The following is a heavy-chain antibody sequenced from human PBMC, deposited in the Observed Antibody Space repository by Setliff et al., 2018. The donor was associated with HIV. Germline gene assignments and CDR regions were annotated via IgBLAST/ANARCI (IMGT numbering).Heavy chain of an antibody. CDR2: INYDESYE. CDR3: ARDDSNGNTDAFDI. CDR1: GFTFSAHG. V-gene: IGHV3-33*01. D-gene: IGHD5-18*01. J-gene: IGHJ3*02. Sequence: GGSLRLSCAASGFTFSAHGMHWVRQAPGKGLEWVAFINYDESYEYYADSVKGRVTISRDNPKNSLYLQMTSLRAEDTAVYYCARDDSNGNTDAFDIWGQGTTVTVSS.